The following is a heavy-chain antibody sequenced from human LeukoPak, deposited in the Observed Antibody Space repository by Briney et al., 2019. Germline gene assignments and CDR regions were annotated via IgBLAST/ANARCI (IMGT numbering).Heavy chain of an antibody. J-gene: IGHJ4*02. Sequence: ASVKVSCKASGYTFTCYFMHWVRQAPGQGLEWMGWINPNSGGTNYAQKFQGRVTMTRNTSISTAYMELSSLRSEDTAVYYCARESGGSGWVNYWGQGTLVTVSS. CDR1: GYTFTCYF. CDR3: ARESGGSGWVNY. CDR2: INPNSGGT. V-gene: IGHV1-2*02. D-gene: IGHD6-19*01.